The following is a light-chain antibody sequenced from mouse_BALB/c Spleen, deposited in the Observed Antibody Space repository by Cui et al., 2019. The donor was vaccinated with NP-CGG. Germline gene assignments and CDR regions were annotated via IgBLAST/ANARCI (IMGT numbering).Light chain of an antibody. CDR1: AGAVTTSNY. Sequence: QAVVTQESARTISPGETVTLTCRSSAGAVTTSNYANWVQEKPDHLFTGLIGGTNNRAPGVPARFSGSLIGDKAALTITGAQTEDEAIYFCALWYSNHWVFGGGTKLTVL. CDR2: GTN. J-gene: IGLJ1*01. V-gene: IGLV1*01. CDR3: ALWYSNHWV.